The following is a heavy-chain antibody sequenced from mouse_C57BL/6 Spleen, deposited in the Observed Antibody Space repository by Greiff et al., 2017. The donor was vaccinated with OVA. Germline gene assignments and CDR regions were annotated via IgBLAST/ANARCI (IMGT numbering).Heavy chain of an antibody. CDR3: ARWGNYYSRSAFDY. CDR1: GYTFTSYW. J-gene: IGHJ2*01. Sequence: QVQLQQPGAELVKPGASVKMSCKASGYTFTSYWITWVKQRPGHGLEWIGDIYPGSGSTNYNQKLKSKATLTVDTSSSTAYMQLSSLTSEDSAVYYFARWGNYYSRSAFDYWGQGTTLTVSS. V-gene: IGHV1-55*01. D-gene: IGHD1-1*01. CDR2: IYPGSGST.